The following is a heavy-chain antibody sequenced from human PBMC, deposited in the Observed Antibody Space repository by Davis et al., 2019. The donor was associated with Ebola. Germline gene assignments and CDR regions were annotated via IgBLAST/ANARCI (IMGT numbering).Heavy chain of an antibody. CDR3: GRDFNWGWDK. J-gene: IGHJ4*02. CDR2: IKPDGSEK. Sequence: GESLKISCVVSGLTFSNCWMSWLRQAPGKVLEWVANIKPDGSEKYYVDSVKGRFTISRDNAKNSLYLQMNSLRAEDTAVYYCGRDFNWGWDKWGQGTLVTVSS. CDR1: GLTFSNCW. D-gene: IGHD7-27*01. V-gene: IGHV3-7*03.